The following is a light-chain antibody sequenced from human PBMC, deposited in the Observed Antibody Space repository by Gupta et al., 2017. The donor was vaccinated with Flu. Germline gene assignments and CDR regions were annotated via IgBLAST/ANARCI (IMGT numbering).Light chain of an antibody. Sequence: PSSVSESVGDTVTITCRASQGISAWLAWYQQKPVKAPKLLMSAASSLESGVPTRFSGSGSGTDFTLTISRLQPEDFATYYCQRTDNFPWTFGQGTKVEIK. CDR1: QGISAW. J-gene: IGKJ1*01. CDR2: AAS. CDR3: QRTDNFPWT. V-gene: IGKV1-12*01.